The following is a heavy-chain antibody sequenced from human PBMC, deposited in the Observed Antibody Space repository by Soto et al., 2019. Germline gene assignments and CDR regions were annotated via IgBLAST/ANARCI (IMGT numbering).Heavy chain of an antibody. CDR2: IYYSGST. D-gene: IGHD3-10*01. CDR1: GGSISSYY. J-gene: IGHJ4*02. CDR3: ARDFGTPYFDY. Sequence: SETLSLTCTVSGGSISSYYWSWIRQPPGKGLEWIGYIYYSGSTNYNPSLESRVTISVDTSKNQFSLKLSSVTAADTAVYYCARDFGTPYFDYWGQGTLVTVSS. V-gene: IGHV4-59*01.